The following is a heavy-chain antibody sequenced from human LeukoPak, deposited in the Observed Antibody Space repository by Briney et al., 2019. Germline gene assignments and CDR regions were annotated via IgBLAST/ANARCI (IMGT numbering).Heavy chain of an antibody. CDR1: GYTFTSYW. D-gene: IGHD3-10*01. CDR3: ASYGSGSPNDAFDI. J-gene: IGHJ3*02. CDR2: IYPRDSDT. V-gene: IGHV5-51*01. Sequence: GESLKISCKGSGYTFTSYWIGWVRQIPGKGLEWMGIIYPRDSDTRYSPSFEGQVTMSADKSISTAYLQWSSLKASDTAMYYCASYGSGSPNDAFDIWGQGTMVTVSS.